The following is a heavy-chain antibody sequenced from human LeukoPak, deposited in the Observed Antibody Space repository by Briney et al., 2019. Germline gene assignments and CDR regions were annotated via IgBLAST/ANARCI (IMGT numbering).Heavy chain of an antibody. V-gene: IGHV3-23*01. Sequence: GGSLRLSCAASGFTFSSYAMSWVRQAPGKGLEWVSGISGSGDNTYYADSVKGRFTISRDNSKNTLYLQMNSLRADDAAVYYCAKGGLVHRFDPWGQGTLVTVSS. J-gene: IGHJ5*02. CDR2: ISGSGDNT. CDR1: GFTFSSYA. CDR3: AKGGLVHRFDP.